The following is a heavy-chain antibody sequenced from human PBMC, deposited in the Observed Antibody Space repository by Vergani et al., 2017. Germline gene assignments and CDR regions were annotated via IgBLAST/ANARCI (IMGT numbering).Heavy chain of an antibody. CDR2: IQKDGIDK. Sequence: QVQLVESGGGVVQPGESLRLSCAASGFTFSTYGMHWVRQAPGKGLEWVAFIQKDGIDKFYADSVRGRFTISRDNSKNTLFLQMNSLRVEDTALYYCAKFPLNITPPYRGYFWVQGSLVTLSS. D-gene: IGHD5-12*01. J-gene: IGHJ4*02. CDR3: AKFPLNITPPYRGYF. CDR1: GFTFSTYG. V-gene: IGHV3-30*02.